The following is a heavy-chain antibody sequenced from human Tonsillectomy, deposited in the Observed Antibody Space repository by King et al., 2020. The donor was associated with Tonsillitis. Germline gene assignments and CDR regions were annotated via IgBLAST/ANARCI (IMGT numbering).Heavy chain of an antibody. CDR1: GGSISHYY. D-gene: IGHD5-12*01. J-gene: IGHJ3*01. CDR3: AKEGEDIMAPSNDAFDV. V-gene: IGHV4-59*01. Sequence: QLQESGPGLVKPSETLSLTCTVSGGSISHYYWSWIRQPPGKGLEWIGYIYYSGSTYYNPSLKSRVTISVDTSKNQVSLKLTSVTAADTAVYYCAKEGEDIMAPSNDAFDVWGQGTMVTVSS. CDR2: IYYSGST.